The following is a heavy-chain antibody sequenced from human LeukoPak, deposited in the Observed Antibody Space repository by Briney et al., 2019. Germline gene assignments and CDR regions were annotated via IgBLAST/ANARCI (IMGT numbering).Heavy chain of an antibody. CDR1: GDSVSRDSIA. CDR3: ARGTGWPQFDY. Sequence: SQTLSLTCAISGDSVSRDSIAWNWIKQSPSRGLEWLGRTYYKSAWYNDYAVSVKGRIIINPDTSKNQFSLQLNSVTPEDTAVYYCARGTGWPQFDYWGQGTLVTVSS. V-gene: IGHV6-1*01. D-gene: IGHD6-19*01. CDR2: TYYKSAWYN. J-gene: IGHJ4*02.